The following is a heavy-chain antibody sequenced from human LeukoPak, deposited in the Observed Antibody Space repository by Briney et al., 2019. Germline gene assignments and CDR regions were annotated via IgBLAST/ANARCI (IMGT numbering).Heavy chain of an antibody. CDR3: ARGVTGIYYYYYMDV. V-gene: IGHV1-46*01. J-gene: IGHJ6*03. Sequence: ASVKVSCKASGYTFTSHFMHWVRQAPGQGLEWMGIINPRGGSTSYTQKFHGRVTMTRDTSTSTVYMELSSLRSEDTAVYYCARGVTGIYYYYYMDVWGTGTTVTVSS. D-gene: IGHD3-10*01. CDR2: INPRGGST. CDR1: GYTFTSHF.